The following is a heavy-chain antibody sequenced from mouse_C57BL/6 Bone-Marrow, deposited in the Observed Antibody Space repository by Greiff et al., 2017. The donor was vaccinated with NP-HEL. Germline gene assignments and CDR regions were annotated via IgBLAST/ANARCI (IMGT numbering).Heavy chain of an antibody. CDR1: GYTFTSYT. D-gene: IGHD1-1*01. CDR2: INPSSGYT. CDR3: ARSTTVVAPGDV. J-gene: IGHJ1*03. Sequence: QVQLQQSGAELARPGASVKMSCKASGYTFTSYTMHWVKQRPGQGLEWIGYINPSSGYTKYNQKFKDKATLTADKSSSTAYMQLSSLTSEDSAVYYGARSTTVVAPGDVWGTGTTVTVSS. V-gene: IGHV1-4*01.